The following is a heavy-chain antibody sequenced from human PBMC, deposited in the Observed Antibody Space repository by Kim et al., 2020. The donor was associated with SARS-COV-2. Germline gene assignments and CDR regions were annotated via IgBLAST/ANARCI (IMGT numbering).Heavy chain of an antibody. V-gene: IGHV4-34*01. CDR2: INHSGST. CDR3: ARVTWLRGVVDY. Sequence: SETLSLTCAVYGGSFSGYYWSWIRQPPGKGLEWIGEINHSGSTNYNPSLKSRVTISVDTSKNQFSLKLSSVTAADTAVYYCARVTWLRGVVDYWGQGTLVTVSS. J-gene: IGHJ4*02. CDR1: GGSFSGYY. D-gene: IGHD3-10*01.